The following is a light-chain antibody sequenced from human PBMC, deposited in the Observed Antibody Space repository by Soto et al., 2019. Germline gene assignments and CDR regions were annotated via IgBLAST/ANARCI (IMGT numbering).Light chain of an antibody. V-gene: IGLV2-8*01. CDR1: SSDVGGYNY. CDR2: EVS. J-gene: IGLJ1*01. CDR3: SSYGGSNNLV. Sequence: QSALTQPPSASGSPGQSVTISCTGTSSDVGGYNYVSWYQPHPGKAPKLMIYEVSKRPSGVPDRFSGSKSGNTASLTVSGLQAEDEADYYCSSYGGSNNLVFGTGTKLTGL.